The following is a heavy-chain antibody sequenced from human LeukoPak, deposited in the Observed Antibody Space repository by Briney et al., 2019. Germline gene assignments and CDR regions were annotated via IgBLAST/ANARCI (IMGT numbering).Heavy chain of an antibody. CDR1: GFTFDDYA. Sequence: PGGSLRLSCAASGFTFDDYAMHWVRQAPGKGLEWVSLISWDGGSTYYADSVKGRFTISRDNSKNSLYLQMNSLRAEDTALYYCAKDYYGDGSGSYFDYWGQGTLVTVSS. D-gene: IGHD3-10*01. V-gene: IGHV3-43D*03. CDR2: ISWDGGST. J-gene: IGHJ4*02. CDR3: AKDYYGDGSGSYFDY.